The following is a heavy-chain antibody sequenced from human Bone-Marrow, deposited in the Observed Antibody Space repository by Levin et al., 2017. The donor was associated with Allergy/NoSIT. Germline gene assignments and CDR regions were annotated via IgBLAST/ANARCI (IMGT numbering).Heavy chain of an antibody. CDR1: GFTFSSYG. V-gene: IGHV3-30*18. D-gene: IGHD6-19*01. J-gene: IGHJ4*02. CDR3: AKEGGSSGWPLVDYFDY. Sequence: PGGSLRLSCAASGFTFSSYGMHWVRQAPGKGLEWVAVISYDGSNKYYADSVKGRFTISRDNSKNTLYLQMNSLRAEDTAVYYCAKEGGSSGWPLVDYFDYWGQGTLVTVSS. CDR2: ISYDGSNK.